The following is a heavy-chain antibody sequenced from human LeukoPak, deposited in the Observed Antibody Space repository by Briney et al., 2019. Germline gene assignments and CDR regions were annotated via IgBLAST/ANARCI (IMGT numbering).Heavy chain of an antibody. Sequence: GGSLRLSCAASGFTFSNYAMNWVRQAPGKGLEWVSGISGSGGSTYYADSVKGRFTISRDNSKNTLYLHMSSLRAEDTAVYYCAKGTYYYASGSPDYWGQGTLVTVSP. CDR3: AKGTYYYASGSPDY. D-gene: IGHD3-10*01. V-gene: IGHV3-23*01. CDR1: GFTFSNYA. J-gene: IGHJ4*02. CDR2: ISGSGGST.